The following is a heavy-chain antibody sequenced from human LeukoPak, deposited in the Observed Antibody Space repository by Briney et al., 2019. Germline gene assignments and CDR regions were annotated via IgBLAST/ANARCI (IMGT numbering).Heavy chain of an antibody. D-gene: IGHD6-19*01. CDR1: GFTFSSYS. CDR2: ISSSSSYI. Sequence: GGSLRLSCAASGFTFSSYSMNWVRQAPGKGLEWVSSISSSSSYIYYADSVKGRFTISRDNAKNSLYLQMNSLRAEDTAVYYCAGDSSGWYIFDYWGQGTLVTVSS. V-gene: IGHV3-21*01. J-gene: IGHJ4*02. CDR3: AGDSSGWYIFDY.